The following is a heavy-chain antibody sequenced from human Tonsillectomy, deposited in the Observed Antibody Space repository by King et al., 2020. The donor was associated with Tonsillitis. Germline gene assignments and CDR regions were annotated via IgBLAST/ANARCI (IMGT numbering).Heavy chain of an antibody. D-gene: IGHD6-13*01. Sequence: VQLVESGGGLVQPGGSLRLSCAAPGFTFSSYAMSWVRQAPGRELEGVSAISGSGGSTYYADSVKGRFTNSRDNSKNTLYLQMNSLRAEDTAAYYCAKDQQRVRGGYYYYGMDVWGQGTTVTVSS. CDR1: GFTFSSYA. CDR3: AKDQQRVRGGYYYYGMDV. CDR2: ISGSGGST. V-gene: IGHV3-23*04. J-gene: IGHJ6*02.